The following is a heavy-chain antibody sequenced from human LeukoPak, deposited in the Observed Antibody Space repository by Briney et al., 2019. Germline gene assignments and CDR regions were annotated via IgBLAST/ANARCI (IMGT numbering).Heavy chain of an antibody. CDR2: LNSDGSTT. V-gene: IGHV3-74*03. Sequence: PGGSLRLSCAASGFTFSSFWMHLVRQAPGKGLWWVSRLNSDGSTTKYADSVKGRFTISRDNAKNTLYLQMNSLRAEDTAVYFCARDPYSSGSHRFDYWGQGTLVNVSS. J-gene: IGHJ4*02. D-gene: IGHD3-10*01. CDR1: GFTFSSFW. CDR3: ARDPYSSGSHRFDY.